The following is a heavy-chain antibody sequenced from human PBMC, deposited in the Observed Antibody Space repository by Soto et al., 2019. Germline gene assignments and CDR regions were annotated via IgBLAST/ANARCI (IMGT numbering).Heavy chain of an antibody. V-gene: IGHV4-39*01. J-gene: IGHJ5*02. CDR1: GGSISSSSYY. D-gene: IGHD3-3*01. CDR3: ARHSSDSYYDFWSGYSWFDP. Sequence: PSETLSLTSTVSGGSISSSSYYWGWIRQPPGKGLEWIGSIYYSGSTYYNPSLKSRVTISVDTSKNQFSLKLSSVTAADTAVYYCARHSSDSYYDFWSGYSWFDPWGQGTLVTVSS. CDR2: IYYSGST.